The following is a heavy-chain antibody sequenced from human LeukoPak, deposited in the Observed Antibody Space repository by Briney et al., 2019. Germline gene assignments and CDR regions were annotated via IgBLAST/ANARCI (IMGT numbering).Heavy chain of an antibody. V-gene: IGHV1-2*02. CDR3: ARGLGYNSAVYYYYYMDV. J-gene: IGHJ6*03. D-gene: IGHD1-1*01. CDR2: INPNSGDT. Sequence: GASVKVSCKASGYIFTGYYIHWVRQAPGQGLEWMGWINPNSGDTKYAQKFQGRVTMTRDTSNNTVYMDLTRLIFDDTAVYYCARGLGYNSAVYYYYYMDVWGKGTPVTVSS. CDR1: GYIFTGYY.